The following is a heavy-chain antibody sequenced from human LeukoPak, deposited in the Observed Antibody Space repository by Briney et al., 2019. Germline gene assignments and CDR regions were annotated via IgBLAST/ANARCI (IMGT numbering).Heavy chain of an antibody. Sequence: GGSLRLSCAASGFTFSSYSMNWVRQAPGKGLEWVSFISSSSSTIYYADSVKGRFTISRDKAKNSLYLQMNSLRAEDTAVYYCARGNAWFGELLQKGGNWFAPWGQGTLVTVSS. D-gene: IGHD3-10*01. V-gene: IGHV3-48*01. CDR3: ARGNAWFGELLQKGGNWFAP. CDR2: ISSSSSTI. CDR1: GFTFSSYS. J-gene: IGHJ5*02.